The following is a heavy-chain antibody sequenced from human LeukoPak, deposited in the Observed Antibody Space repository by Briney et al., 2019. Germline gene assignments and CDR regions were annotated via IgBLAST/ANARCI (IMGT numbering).Heavy chain of an antibody. Sequence: PGGSLRLPCAASGFTFSSYAMHWVRQAPGKGLEYVSAISSNGGSTYYANSVKGRFTISRDNSKNTLYLQMGGLRAEDMAVYYCARDYYDSSGYYPSPLDYWGQGTLVTVSS. J-gene: IGHJ4*02. D-gene: IGHD3-22*01. CDR3: ARDYYDSSGYYPSPLDY. CDR1: GFTFSSYA. V-gene: IGHV3-64*01. CDR2: ISSNGGST.